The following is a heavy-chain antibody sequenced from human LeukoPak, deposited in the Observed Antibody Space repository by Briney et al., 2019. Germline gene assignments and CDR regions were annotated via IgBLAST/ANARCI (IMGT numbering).Heavy chain of an antibody. V-gene: IGHV4-59*01. Sequence: SETLSLTCSVSGASLSSYYWAWLRQSPGKGLEWIGYVSDTGKTDSNPSLKSRVTISLDMSKKQFSLRLRSVTAADSAVYYCARARDAYDSFDNWGQGTLVTVSS. D-gene: IGHD3-22*01. CDR2: VSDTGKT. CDR3: ARARDAYDSFDN. CDR1: GASLSSYY. J-gene: IGHJ4*02.